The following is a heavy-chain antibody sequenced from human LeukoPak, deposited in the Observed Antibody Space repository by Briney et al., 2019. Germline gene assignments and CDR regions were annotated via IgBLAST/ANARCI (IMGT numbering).Heavy chain of an antibody. J-gene: IGHJ4*02. D-gene: IGHD3-22*01. CDR3: ARVMTSGYYTFDY. CDR2: ISDSGGRT. V-gene: IGHV3-23*01. Sequence: GGSLRLSCAVSGITLSNYGMSWVRQAPGKGLEWVAGISDSGGRTNYADSVKGRFTISRDNAKNSLSLQMSSLRAEDTAVYYCARVMTSGYYTFDYWGQGTLVTVSS. CDR1: GITLSNYG.